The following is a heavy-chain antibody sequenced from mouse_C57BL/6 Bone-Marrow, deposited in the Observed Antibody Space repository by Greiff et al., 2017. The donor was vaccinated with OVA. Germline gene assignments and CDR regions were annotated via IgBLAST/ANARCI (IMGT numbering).Heavy chain of an antibody. CDR1: GYTFTSYW. D-gene: IGHD4-1*01. CDR3: TLYRWDPYYAMDY. Sequence: VQLQQSGTVLARPGASVKMSCKTSGYTFTSYWMHWVKQRPGQGLEWIGAIYPGNSDTSYNQKFKGKAKLTAVTSASTAYMELSSLTNEDAAVYYCTLYRWDPYYAMDYWGQGTSVTVSS. CDR2: IYPGNSDT. J-gene: IGHJ4*01. V-gene: IGHV1-5*01.